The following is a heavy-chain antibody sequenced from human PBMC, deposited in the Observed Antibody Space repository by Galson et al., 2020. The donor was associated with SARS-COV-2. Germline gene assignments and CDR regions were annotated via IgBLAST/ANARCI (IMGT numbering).Heavy chain of an antibody. CDR1: GASISSRTYF. D-gene: IGHD3-10*01. Sequence: LETLSLTCTVSGASISSRTYFWGWIRQPPGKGLEWIGSIFSSGSTYYSPSLKSRVTISLDMSVDHFSLKLTSVTAADTAVYYCARHKGSGSLNPWGQGTLVTVSS. J-gene: IGHJ5*02. CDR3: ARHKGSGSLNP. CDR2: IFSSGST. V-gene: IGHV4-39*01.